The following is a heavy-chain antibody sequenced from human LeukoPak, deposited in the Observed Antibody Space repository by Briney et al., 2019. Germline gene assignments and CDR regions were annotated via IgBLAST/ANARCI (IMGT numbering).Heavy chain of an antibody. D-gene: IGHD6-19*01. CDR1: GYTFTSYY. CDR2: INPSGGRA. Sequence: ASVKVSCKASGYTFTSYYIHWVRQAPGQGLEWMGIINPSGGRASYAQKFQDTVTMTRDMSTSTVYMELSSLRSEDTAVYYCARGIGEQWLDRDFDYWGQGTLVTVSS. CDR3: ARGIGEQWLDRDFDY. J-gene: IGHJ4*02. V-gene: IGHV1-46*01.